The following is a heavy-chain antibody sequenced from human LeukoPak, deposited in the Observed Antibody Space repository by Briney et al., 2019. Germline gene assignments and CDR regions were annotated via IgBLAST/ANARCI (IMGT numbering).Heavy chain of an antibody. CDR1: GGTFSSYA. J-gene: IGHJ3*02. Sequence: ASVKVSCEASGGTFSSYAISWVRQAPGQGLEWMGGIIPIFGTANYAQKFQGRVTITTDESTSTAYMELSSLRSEDTAVYYCARDGPDAFDIWGQGTMVTVSS. CDR3: ARDGPDAFDI. CDR2: IIPIFGTA. V-gene: IGHV1-69*05.